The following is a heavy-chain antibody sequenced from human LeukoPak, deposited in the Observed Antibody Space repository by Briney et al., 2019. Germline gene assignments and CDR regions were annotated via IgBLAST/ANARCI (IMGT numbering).Heavy chain of an antibody. CDR3: TNNYAGGVGY. V-gene: IGHV3-23*01. D-gene: IGHD3-16*01. Sequence: PGGSLRLSCAASGFTFSSYAMSWVRQAPGKGLEWVSIISGSVGSTYYADSVRGRFTISRDNSKNTLSLQMNSLRAEDTAVYYCTNNYAGGVGYWGQGTLVTVSS. CDR1: GFTFSSYA. J-gene: IGHJ4*02. CDR2: ISGSVGST.